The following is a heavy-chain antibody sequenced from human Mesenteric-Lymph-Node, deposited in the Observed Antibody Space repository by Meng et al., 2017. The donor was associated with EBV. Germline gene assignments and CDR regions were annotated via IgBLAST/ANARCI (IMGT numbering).Heavy chain of an antibody. CDR1: GYTFTSYD. V-gene: IGHV1-8*01. J-gene: IGHJ4*02. D-gene: IGHD2-2*01. CDR2: MNPDNGNT. Sequence: QVELGRSGAEVKNPWASWKVSCKASGYTFTSYDINWVRQATGQGLEWIGWMNPDNGNTASAEKFQGRVTMTRNTSTNTAYMELNSLTSEDTAVYYCSRDSIYQGRDSWGQGTLVTVSS. CDR3: SRDSIYQGRDS.